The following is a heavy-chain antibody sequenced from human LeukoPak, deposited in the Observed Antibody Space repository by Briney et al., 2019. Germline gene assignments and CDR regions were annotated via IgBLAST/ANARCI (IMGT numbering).Heavy chain of an antibody. D-gene: IGHD3-22*01. J-gene: IGHJ4*02. Sequence: SETLSLTCTVSGASITTYYWSWIRQPPGKGLEWIGYIYHSGGTKYNPSLKSRVTISVDTSKNQFSLRLSSVTAADTAAYYCARQLYDSSGYPFDYWGQGTLVTVSS. CDR2: IYHSGGT. CDR3: ARQLYDSSGYPFDY. CDR1: GASITTYY. V-gene: IGHV4-59*08.